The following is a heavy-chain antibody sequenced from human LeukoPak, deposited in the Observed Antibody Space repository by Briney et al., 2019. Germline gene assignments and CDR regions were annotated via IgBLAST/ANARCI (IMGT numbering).Heavy chain of an antibody. CDR1: GYSFTSYW. J-gene: IGHJ4*02. Sequence: GESLKISCKGSGYSFTSYWIGWVRQMPGKGLEWMGIIYPGDSDTRYSPSFQGQVTISADRSISTAYLQWSSLKASDTAMYYCARAIQQLVHPFDYWGQGTLVTVSS. CDR2: IYPGDSDT. D-gene: IGHD6-13*01. CDR3: ARAIQQLVHPFDY. V-gene: IGHV5-51*01.